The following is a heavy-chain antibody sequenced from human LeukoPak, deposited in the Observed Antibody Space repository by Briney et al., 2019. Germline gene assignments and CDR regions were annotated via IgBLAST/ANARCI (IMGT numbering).Heavy chain of an antibody. CDR2: INHSGST. V-gene: IGHV4-34*01. J-gene: IGHJ4*02. D-gene: IGHD4-17*01. CDR1: GGSSSGYY. CDR3: ARRSLYGKKVQFDY. Sequence: SETLSLTCAVYGGSSSGYYWSWIRQPPGKGLEWIGEINHSGSTNYNPSLKSRVTISVDTSKNQFSLKLSSVTAADTAVYYCARRSLYGKKVQFDYWGQGTLVTVSS.